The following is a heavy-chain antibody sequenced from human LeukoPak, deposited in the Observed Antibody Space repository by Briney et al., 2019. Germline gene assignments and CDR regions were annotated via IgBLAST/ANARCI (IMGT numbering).Heavy chain of an antibody. CDR1: GFTFSSYS. V-gene: IGHV3-48*01. Sequence: GGSLRLSCAASGFTFSSYSMTWVRQAPGKGLEWVSYISSSSSTIYYADSVKGRFTISRDNAKNSLYLQMNSLRAEDTAVYYCARTERWDIVVVPAAIQAFDIWGQGTMVTVSS. CDR2: ISSSSSTI. J-gene: IGHJ3*02. D-gene: IGHD2-2*01. CDR3: ARTERWDIVVVPAAIQAFDI.